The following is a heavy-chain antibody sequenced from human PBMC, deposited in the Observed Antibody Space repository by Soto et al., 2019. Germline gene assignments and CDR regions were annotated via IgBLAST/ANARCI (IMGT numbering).Heavy chain of an antibody. V-gene: IGHV4-59*01. J-gene: IGHJ6*03. D-gene: IGHD5-12*01. CDR3: ARDGGYSRYDFYYSYMDV. Sequence: AETPSLTCTASGRPISSYYWSWMRQPPGKGLEWIGYIYYSGSTNYSPSLKSRVTRSVDTSKNQFSLKLSSVTAADTAVYYCARDGGYSRYDFYYSYMDVWGKGTTVTVSS. CDR2: IYYSGST. CDR1: GRPISSYY.